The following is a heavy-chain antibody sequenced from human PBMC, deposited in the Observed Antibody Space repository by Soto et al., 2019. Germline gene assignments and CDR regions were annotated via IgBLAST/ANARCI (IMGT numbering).Heavy chain of an antibody. CDR1: VYAINSGYY. D-gene: IGHD2-15*01. CDR2: MYHGGSS. CDR3: ARTVVVVVSNVKDYFDY. J-gene: IGHJ4*02. V-gene: IGHV4-38-2*01. Sequence: SETLSLTCGVSVYAINSGYYWGWIRQSPGKGLEWIGNMYHGGSSYYNPSLKGRVTISVDTWKNRFSLNLRSVTAADTAVYYCARTVVVVVSNVKDYFDYWGQGMLVTVSS.